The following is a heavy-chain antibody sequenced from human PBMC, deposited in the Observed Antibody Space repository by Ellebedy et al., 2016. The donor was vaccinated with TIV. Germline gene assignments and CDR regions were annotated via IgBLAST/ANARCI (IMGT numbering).Heavy chain of an antibody. D-gene: IGHD3-22*01. CDR2: IYHSGST. CDR3: VSYRGSGYFGY. V-gene: IGHV4-34*01. Sequence: SETLSLTXAVYGGSFSGYYWSWIRQPPGKGLEWIGYIYHSGSTYYNPSLKSRVTISVDRSKNQFSLKLSSVTAADTAVYYCVSYRGSGYFGYWGQGTLVTVSS. J-gene: IGHJ4*02. CDR1: GGSFSGYY.